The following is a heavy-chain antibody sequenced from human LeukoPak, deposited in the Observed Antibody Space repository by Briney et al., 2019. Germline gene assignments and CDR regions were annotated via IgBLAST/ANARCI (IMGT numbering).Heavy chain of an antibody. J-gene: IGHJ4*02. CDR2: ISGNGGST. V-gene: IGHV3-23*01. Sequence: GGSLRLSCAVSGFTFSNHGMSWVRQAPGKGLEWVSTISGNGGSTYYAGSVKGRFTISRDNSRSMVYLQMDSLRAEDTAAYYCAKLNSYGDYWGQGTLVTISS. D-gene: IGHD5-18*01. CDR1: GFTFSNHG. CDR3: AKLNSYGDY.